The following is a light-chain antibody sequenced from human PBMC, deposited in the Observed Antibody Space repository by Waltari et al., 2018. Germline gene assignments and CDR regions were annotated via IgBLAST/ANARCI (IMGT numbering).Light chain of an antibody. V-gene: IGLV2-8*01. CDR2: EVR. CDR1: SSDVGVYNL. CDR3: SSYAGRNTL. J-gene: IGLJ2*01. Sequence: QSALTQPPSASGAPGQSVTISCTGTSSDVGVYNLVTWYPQHPGEPPKLWIYEVRERPSGVPDRFSGSKSGNTASLTVSGLQAEDEGDYYCSSYAGRNTLFGGGTKLTVL.